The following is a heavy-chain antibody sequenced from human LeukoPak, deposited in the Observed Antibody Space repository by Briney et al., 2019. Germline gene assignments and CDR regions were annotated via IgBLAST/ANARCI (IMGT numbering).Heavy chain of an antibody. Sequence: ASVKVSCKASGYTFTDYYMHWVRQAPGQGLEWMGWINPKSGGTKYAQKFQGRVTMTRDTSISTAYMEVSRLRSDDTAVYYCARGLRYCSGGSCCSWFDPWGQGTLVTVSS. CDR1: GYTFTDYY. CDR2: INPKSGGT. CDR3: ARGLRYCSGGSCCSWFDP. D-gene: IGHD2-15*01. J-gene: IGHJ5*02. V-gene: IGHV1-2*02.